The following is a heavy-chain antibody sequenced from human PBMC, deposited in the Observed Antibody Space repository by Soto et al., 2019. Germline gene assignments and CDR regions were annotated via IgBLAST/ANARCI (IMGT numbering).Heavy chain of an antibody. J-gene: IGHJ4*02. Sequence: SETLSLTCAVSGYSISSGYYWGWIRQPPGKGLEWIGSIYHSGSTYYNPSLKSRVTISVDTSKNQFSLKLSSVTAADTAVYYCARSRGYSYGPTGYFDYWGQGTLVTVSS. CDR2: IYHSGST. CDR1: GYSISSGYY. V-gene: IGHV4-38-2*01. CDR3: ARSRGYSYGPTGYFDY. D-gene: IGHD5-18*01.